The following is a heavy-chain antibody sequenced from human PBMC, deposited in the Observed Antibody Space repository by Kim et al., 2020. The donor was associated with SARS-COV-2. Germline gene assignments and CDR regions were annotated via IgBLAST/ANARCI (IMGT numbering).Heavy chain of an antibody. V-gene: IGHV6-1*01. Sequence: VSVKSRITINPDTSKNQFSLQLNSVTPEDTAVYYCARANYYGSATNWFDPWGQGTLVTVSS. D-gene: IGHD3-10*01. CDR3: ARANYYGSATNWFDP. J-gene: IGHJ5*02.